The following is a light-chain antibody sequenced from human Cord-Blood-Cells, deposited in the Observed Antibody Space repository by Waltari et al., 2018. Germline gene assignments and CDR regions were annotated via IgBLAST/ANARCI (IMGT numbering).Light chain of an antibody. CDR1: SSDVGSYNL. Sequence: QSALTQPASVSGSPGPSITISCTGTSSDVGSYNLFSWYQQHPGKAPKRMIYEGSKRPSGVSNRFSGSKSGNTASLTISGLQAEDEADYYCCSYAGSSTWVFGGGTKLTVL. J-gene: IGLJ3*02. V-gene: IGLV2-23*01. CDR3: CSYAGSSTWV. CDR2: EGS.